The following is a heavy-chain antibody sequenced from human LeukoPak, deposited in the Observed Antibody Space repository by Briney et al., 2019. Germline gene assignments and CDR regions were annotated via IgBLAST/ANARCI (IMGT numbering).Heavy chain of an antibody. CDR2: ISSSGSTI. CDR1: GFTFSSYE. V-gene: IGHV3-48*03. Sequence: GGSLRLSCAASGFTFSSYEMNWVRQAPGKGLEWVSYISSSGSTIYYADSVKGRFTISRDNAKNSLYLQMNSLRAEDTAAYYCAREVDSSGVDYWGQGTLVTVSS. CDR3: AREVDSSGVDY. J-gene: IGHJ4*02. D-gene: IGHD6-19*01.